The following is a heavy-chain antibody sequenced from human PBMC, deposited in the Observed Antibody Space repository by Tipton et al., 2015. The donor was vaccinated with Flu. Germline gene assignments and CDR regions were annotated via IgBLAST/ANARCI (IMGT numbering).Heavy chain of an antibody. V-gene: IGHV4-4*07. J-gene: IGHJ1*01. Sequence: LRLSCTVSGGSISSYHWSWIRQPAGKGLEWIGRIYTSGSTNYNPSLKSRVTMSVDTSKNQSSLKLTSVSAADTAVYYCAKSGSYLEYLQHWGQGTLVTVSS. D-gene: IGHD1-26*01. CDR2: IYTSGST. CDR3: AKSGSYLEYLQH. CDR1: GGSISSYH.